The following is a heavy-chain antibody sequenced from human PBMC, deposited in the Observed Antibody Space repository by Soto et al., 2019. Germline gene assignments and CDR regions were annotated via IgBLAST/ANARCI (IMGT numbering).Heavy chain of an antibody. D-gene: IGHD6-6*01. V-gene: IGHV4-39*01. CDR2: IYYSGST. CDR1: GGSISSSSYY. Sequence: SETLSLTCTVSGGSISSSSYYWGWIRQPPGKGLEWIGSIYYSGSTYYNPSLKSRVTISVDTSKNQFSLKLSSVTAADTAVYYCASRIAAPSYYYYYYMDVWGKGTTVTVSS. CDR3: ASRIAAPSYYYYYYMDV. J-gene: IGHJ6*03.